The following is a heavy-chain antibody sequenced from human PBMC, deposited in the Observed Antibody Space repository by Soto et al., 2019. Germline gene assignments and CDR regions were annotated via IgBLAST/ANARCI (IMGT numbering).Heavy chain of an antibody. CDR3: ARMVGAKSWNFDY. CDR1: GGSISSSSYY. CDR2: IYYSGST. Sequence: SETLSLTCTVSGGSISSSSYYWGWIRQSPGKGLEWIGSIYYSGSTYYNPSLKSRVTISVDTSKNQFSLKLSSVTAADTAVYYCARMVGAKSWNFDYWGQGTPVTVSS. J-gene: IGHJ4*02. D-gene: IGHD1-26*01. V-gene: IGHV4-39*01.